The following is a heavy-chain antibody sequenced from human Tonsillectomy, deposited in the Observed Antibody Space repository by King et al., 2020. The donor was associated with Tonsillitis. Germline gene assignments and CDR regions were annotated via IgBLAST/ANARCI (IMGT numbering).Heavy chain of an antibody. CDR3: AKEGGAQYCSSASCSADY. J-gene: IGHJ4*02. D-gene: IGHD2-2*01. Sequence: VQLVESGGGVVQPGRSLRLSCAASGFAFSDCGMHWVGQAPGKGLAGVATISYDGMDKDYGDSVRGGFTNSRDNSGSPLYLQVNSLRADDTAVYYCAKEGGAQYCSSASCSADYWGQGTLVTVSS. CDR2: ISYDGMDK. V-gene: IGHV3-30*18. CDR1: GFAFSDCG.